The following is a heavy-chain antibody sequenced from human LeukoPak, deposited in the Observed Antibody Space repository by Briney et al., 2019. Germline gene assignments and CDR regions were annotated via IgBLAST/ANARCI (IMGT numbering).Heavy chain of an antibody. CDR2: INHSGST. CDR1: GGSFSGYY. D-gene: IGHD3-22*01. J-gene: IGHJ4*02. V-gene: IGHV4-34*01. Sequence: PSETLSLTCAVYGGSFSGYYWSWIRRPPGKGLEWIGEINHSGSTNYNPSLKSRVTISVDTSKNQFSLKLSSVTAADTAVYYCARGGYYDSSGYPLDYWGQGTLVTVSS. CDR3: ARGGYYDSSGYPLDY.